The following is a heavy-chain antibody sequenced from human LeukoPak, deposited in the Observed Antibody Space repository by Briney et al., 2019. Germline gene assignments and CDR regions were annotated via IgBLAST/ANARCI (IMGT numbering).Heavy chain of an antibody. CDR2: IYYSGST. CDR1: GGSISSSSYY. CDR3: ARAYYDFWSGYSGYFDY. D-gene: IGHD3-3*01. Sequence: SETLSLTCTVSGGSISSSSYYWGWIRQPPGKGLEWIGSIYYSGSTYYNPSLKSRVTISVDTSKNQFSLKLSSVTAADTAVYYCARAYYDFWSGYSGYFDYWGQGTLVTVSS. V-gene: IGHV4-39*01. J-gene: IGHJ4*02.